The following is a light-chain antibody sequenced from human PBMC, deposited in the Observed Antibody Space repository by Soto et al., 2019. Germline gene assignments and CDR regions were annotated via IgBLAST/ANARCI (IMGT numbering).Light chain of an antibody. J-gene: IGLJ3*02. CDR1: SSDVGGYDY. CDR2: EVT. V-gene: IGLV2-8*01. Sequence: QSVLTQPPSASGSPGQSVTISYTGTSSDVGGYDYVSWYQQHPGKAPKLIIYEVTKRPSGVPDRFSGSKSGNTASLNVSGLQTEDEADYYGCSYAGSDRVFGGGTKVTVL. CDR3: CSYAGSDRV.